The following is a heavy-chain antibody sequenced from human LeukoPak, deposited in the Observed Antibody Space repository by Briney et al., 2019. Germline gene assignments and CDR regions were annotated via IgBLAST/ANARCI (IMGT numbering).Heavy chain of an antibody. CDR1: GFTFSNYA. Sequence: GGSLRLSCAASGFTFSNYAMHWARQAPGKGLEWAAFISHDRSNNCHADSVKGRFTISRDNSKNTLYLQMNSLTDEDTAVYYCARDLSGSYMSDYWGQGTLVSVSS. D-gene: IGHD3-10*01. CDR2: ISHDRSNN. CDR3: ARDLSGSYMSDY. V-gene: IGHV3-30-3*01. J-gene: IGHJ4*02.